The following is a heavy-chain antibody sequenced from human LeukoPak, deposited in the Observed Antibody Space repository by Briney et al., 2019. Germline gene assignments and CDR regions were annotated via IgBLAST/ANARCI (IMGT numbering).Heavy chain of an antibody. J-gene: IGHJ4*02. CDR2: IWYDGSNK. Sequence: GGSLRLSCAASGFTFSRYGMHWVRQAPGKGLEWVAVIWYDGSNKYYADSVKGRFTISRDNSKNMLYLQMNSLRAEDTAVYYCARAQRNPTNYYFDYWGQGTLVTVSS. V-gene: IGHV3-33*01. CDR3: ARAQRNPTNYYFDY. CDR1: GFTFSRYG. D-gene: IGHD5-24*01.